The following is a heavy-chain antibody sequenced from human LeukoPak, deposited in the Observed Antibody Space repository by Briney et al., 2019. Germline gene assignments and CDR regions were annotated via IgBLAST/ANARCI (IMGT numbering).Heavy chain of an antibody. Sequence: SETLSLTCTVSGGSITCDSYYWDWIRQPPGKGLEWIGSIHYSGSTNYNPSLKSRVIISVDTSKNQFSLKLSSVTAADTAVYYCAGDLRLRYFDWLSLPRFDYWGQGTLVTVSS. CDR3: AGDLRLRYFDWLSLPRFDY. CDR2: IHYSGST. CDR1: GGSITCDSYY. V-gene: IGHV4-39*07. D-gene: IGHD3-9*01. J-gene: IGHJ4*02.